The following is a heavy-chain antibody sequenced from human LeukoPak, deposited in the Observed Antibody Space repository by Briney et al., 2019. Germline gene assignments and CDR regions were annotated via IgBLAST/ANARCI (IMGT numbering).Heavy chain of an antibody. CDR3: ARTAARYYMDV. D-gene: IGHD6-6*01. Sequence: SETLSLTCTVSGGSISSYYWSWIRQPPGKGLEWIGYFHYSGSTNYNPSLKSRVTISVDTSKNQCSLKLSSVTAADTAVYYCARTAARYYMDVWGKGTTVTVSS. J-gene: IGHJ6*03. CDR1: GGSISSYY. CDR2: FHYSGST. V-gene: IGHV4-59*01.